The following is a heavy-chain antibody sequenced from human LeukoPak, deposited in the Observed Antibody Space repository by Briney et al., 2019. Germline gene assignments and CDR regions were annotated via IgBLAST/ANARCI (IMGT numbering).Heavy chain of an antibody. J-gene: IGHJ4*02. CDR2: ISGDGGST. D-gene: IGHD3-10*01. Sequence: GGSLRLSCSASGFTFSSNAMHWVRQAPGKGLEWVSLISGDGGSTYYADSVKGRFTISRDNSKNSLYLQMNSLRTEDTALYYCAKAWFGERSGGGFDYWGQGTLVTVSS. CDR1: GFTFSSNA. CDR3: AKAWFGERSGGGFDY. V-gene: IGHV3-43*02.